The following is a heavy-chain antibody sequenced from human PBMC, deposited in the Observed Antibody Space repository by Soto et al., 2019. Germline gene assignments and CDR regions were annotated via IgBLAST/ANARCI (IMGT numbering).Heavy chain of an antibody. V-gene: IGHV4-34*01. J-gene: IGHJ6*03. CDR1: GWSFSGYY. CDR2: INHSGST. Sequence: SETLSLTCAVYGWSFSGYYWSWIRQPPGKGLEWIGEINHSGSTNYNPSLKSRVTISVDTSKNQFSLKLSSVTAADTAVYYCARGESVQSSGWYPPYYYYYMDVWGKGTTVTVSS. D-gene: IGHD6-19*01. CDR3: ARGESVQSSGWYPPYYYYYMDV.